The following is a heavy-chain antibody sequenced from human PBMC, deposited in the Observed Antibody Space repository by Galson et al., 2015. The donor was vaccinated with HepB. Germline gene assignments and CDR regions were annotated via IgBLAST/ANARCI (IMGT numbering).Heavy chain of an antibody. D-gene: IGHD3-10*01. V-gene: IGHV3-11*01. J-gene: IGHJ5*02. CDR2: ISVDGVTK. Sequence: SLRLSCAASGFTFSDSYMSWVRQAPGKGLEWVSHISVDGVTKYYADFVKGRFTISRDNARNSLYLQMNSLRAGDTAVYYCARAAGWFDPWGQGALVTVSS. CDR1: GFTFSDSY. CDR3: ARAAGWFDP.